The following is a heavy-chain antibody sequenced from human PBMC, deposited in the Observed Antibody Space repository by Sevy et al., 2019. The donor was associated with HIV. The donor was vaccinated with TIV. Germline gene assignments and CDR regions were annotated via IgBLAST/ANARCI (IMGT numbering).Heavy chain of an antibody. J-gene: IGHJ3*02. Sequence: GGCLRLSCAASGFTFGDYYMSWIRQAPGKGLEWVSYISSSSSYTNYADSVKGRFTISRDNAKNSLYLHMNSLRAEDTAVYYCARDTTGDGNYYDSSGYCAFDIWGQGTMVTVSS. CDR3: ARDTTGDGNYYDSSGYCAFDI. CDR1: GFTFGDYY. D-gene: IGHD3-22*01. V-gene: IGHV3-11*06. CDR2: ISSSSSYT.